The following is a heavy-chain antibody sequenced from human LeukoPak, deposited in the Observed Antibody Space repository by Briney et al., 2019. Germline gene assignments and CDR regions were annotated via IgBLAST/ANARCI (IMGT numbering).Heavy chain of an antibody. CDR3: ARVETYYGSGSYSDDAFDI. CDR2: ISSSSSYI. D-gene: IGHD3-10*01. Sequence: GGSLRLSCGASGFTFSSYSMNWVRQAPGKGLEWVSSISSSSSYIYYADSVKGRFTISRDNAKNSLYLQMNSLRAEDTAVYYCARVETYYGSGSYSDDAFDIWGQGTMVTVSS. J-gene: IGHJ3*02. V-gene: IGHV3-21*01. CDR1: GFTFSSYS.